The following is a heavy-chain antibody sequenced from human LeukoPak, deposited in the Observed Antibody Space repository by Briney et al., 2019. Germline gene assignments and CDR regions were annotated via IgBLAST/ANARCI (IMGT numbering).Heavy chain of an antibody. D-gene: IGHD2-2*01. Sequence: PSETLSLTCAVYGGSFSGYSWNWIRQPPVKGLEWIGEINHSGGTNYNPSLKSRVTISVDTSKNQFSLKLSSVTAADTAVYYCARTIVVVPAAMPIPDAFDIWGQGTMVTVSS. CDR2: INHSGGT. CDR3: ARTIVVVPAAMPIPDAFDI. J-gene: IGHJ3*02. V-gene: IGHV4-34*01. CDR1: GGSFSGYS.